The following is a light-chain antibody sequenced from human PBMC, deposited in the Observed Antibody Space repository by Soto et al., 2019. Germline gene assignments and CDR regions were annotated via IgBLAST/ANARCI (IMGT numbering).Light chain of an antibody. CDR1: QGISSY. Sequence: DIRLTQSPSFLSASVGDRVTITCRASQGISSYLAWYQQRPGKAPKLLIYAASTLQSGVPSRFSGSGSGTEFTLTISTLQPEDFAIYYCQQLNSYPYTFGQGTNLEIK. CDR2: AAS. V-gene: IGKV1-9*01. J-gene: IGKJ2*01. CDR3: QQLNSYPYT.